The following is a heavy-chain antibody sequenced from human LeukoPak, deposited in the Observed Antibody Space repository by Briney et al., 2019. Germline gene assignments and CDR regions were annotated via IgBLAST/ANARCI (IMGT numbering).Heavy chain of an antibody. V-gene: IGHV3-7*01. CDR1: GFTFSTYW. CDR3: ASRLYRSSTSCYGGPYY. CDR2: MRRDGNEI. Sequence: PGGSLRLSCSASGFTFSTYWMSWVRQAPGKGLEWVANMRRDGNEIYYLDSVRGRFTISRDNAKNSLYLQMNSLRAEDTAVYYCASRLYRSSTSCYGGPYYWGQGTLVTVSS. J-gene: IGHJ4*02. D-gene: IGHD2-2*01.